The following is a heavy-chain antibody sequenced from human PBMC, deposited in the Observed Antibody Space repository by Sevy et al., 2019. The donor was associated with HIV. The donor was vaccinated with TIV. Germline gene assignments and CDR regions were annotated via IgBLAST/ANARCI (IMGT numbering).Heavy chain of an antibody. CDR3: ARLPQKGGLDYYYGMDV. CDR1: GYSFPNYW. Sequence: GESLKISCKASGYSFPNYWMVWVRQRPGKGLEWMGTIYPDDSNTRYSPSFQGQVTISVDASISTANLQWSSLRASDTAIYFCARLPQKGGLDYYYGMDVWGQGTTVTVSS. J-gene: IGHJ6*02. D-gene: IGHD3-16*01. V-gene: IGHV5-51*01. CDR2: IYPDDSNT.